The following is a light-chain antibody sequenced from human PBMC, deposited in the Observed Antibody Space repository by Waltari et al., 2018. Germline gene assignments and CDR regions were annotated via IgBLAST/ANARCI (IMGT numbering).Light chain of an antibody. CDR1: QSLLHSDGKTY. Sequence: DIVMTQTPLSLSVTPGQPASISCKPSQSLLHSDGKTYLYWYLPKPGQSPHPLFYEVSSRLSGVPDRFSGSGSGTDFTLKISRVEAEDVGVYYCMQGIHLYTFGQGTKLEIK. V-gene: IGKV2-29*02. CDR3: MQGIHLYT. CDR2: EVS. J-gene: IGKJ2*01.